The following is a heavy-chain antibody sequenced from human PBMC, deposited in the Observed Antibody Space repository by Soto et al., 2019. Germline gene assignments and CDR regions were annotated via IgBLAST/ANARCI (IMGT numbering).Heavy chain of an antibody. CDR2: IYYTGIT. CDR3: ARSIAASTRWFDP. J-gene: IGHJ5*02. CDR1: GGSISSSSYY. D-gene: IGHD6-6*01. Sequence: QLQLQESGPGLVKPSETLSLTCTVSGGSISSSSYYWGWIRQPPGKGLEWIGSIYYTGITDYNPSLKSRVTISVDTSKNQFSLKLSSVTAADTAMYYCARSIAASTRWFDPWGQGTLVTVTS. V-gene: IGHV4-39*01.